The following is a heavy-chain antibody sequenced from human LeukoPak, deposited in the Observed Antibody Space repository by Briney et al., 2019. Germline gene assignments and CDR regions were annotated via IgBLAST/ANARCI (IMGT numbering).Heavy chain of an antibody. D-gene: IGHD3-3*01. V-gene: IGHV4-34*01. CDR3: ARSMDHYDFWSGPGY. J-gene: IGHJ4*02. CDR2: INHSGST. CDR1: GGSFSGYY. Sequence: SETLSLTCAVYGGSFSGYYWSWIRQPPGKGLEWIGEINHSGSTNYNPSLKSRVTISVDTSKNQFSLKLSSVTAADTAVYYRARSMDHYDFWSGPGYWGQGTLVTVSS.